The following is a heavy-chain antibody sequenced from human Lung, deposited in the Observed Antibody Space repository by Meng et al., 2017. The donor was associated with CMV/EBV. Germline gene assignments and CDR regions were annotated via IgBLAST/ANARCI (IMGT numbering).Heavy chain of an antibody. J-gene: IGHJ4*02. D-gene: IGHD5-24*01. V-gene: IGHV4-34*01. CDR3: ATGPPTIGHNFDY. CDR1: GRIYSSCD. Sequence: GRLNTPSAIHPTYRVGSGRIYSSCDWRRIRQAPGKRLQEIGGINHRRNTTYHPPLSSRPTTSLDPCSNLLSLLLRSVTSADYAVYYCATGPPTIGHNFDYWGQGTLVTVSS. CDR2: INHRRNT.